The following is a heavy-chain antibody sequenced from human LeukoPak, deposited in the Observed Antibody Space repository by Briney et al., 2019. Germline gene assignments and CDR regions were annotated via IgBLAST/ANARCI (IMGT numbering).Heavy chain of an antibody. CDR3: AKPITITGATDGFDI. CDR2: IKQDGSEK. CDR1: GFAFSTYW. Sequence: GGSLRLSCAASGFAFSTYWMNRIRQAPGKGLEWVANIKQDGSEKYYLDSVKGRFTISRDNAKNLLYLQMSSLRAEDTAVYYCAKPITITGATDGFDIWGQGAKVIVSS. D-gene: IGHD5-12*01. J-gene: IGHJ3*02. V-gene: IGHV3-7*01.